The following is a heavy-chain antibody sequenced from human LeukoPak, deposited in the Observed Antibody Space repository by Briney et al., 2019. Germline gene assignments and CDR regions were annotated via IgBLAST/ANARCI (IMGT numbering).Heavy chain of an antibody. V-gene: IGHV1-69*13. Sequence: SVKVSCKASGGTFSSYAISWVRQAPGQGLEWMGGIIPIFDTADYAQKFQGRLTITADESTSTAYMELSSLRAEDTAVYYCARDLLGSHTSFSSGAWDYWGQGTLVTVSS. CDR1: GGTFSSYA. J-gene: IGHJ4*02. CDR2: IIPIFDTA. D-gene: IGHD2/OR15-2a*01. CDR3: ARDLLGSHTSFSSGAWDY.